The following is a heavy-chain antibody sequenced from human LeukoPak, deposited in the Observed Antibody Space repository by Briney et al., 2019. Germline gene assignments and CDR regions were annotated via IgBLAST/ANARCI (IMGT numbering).Heavy chain of an antibody. V-gene: IGHV4-39*01. CDR1: GGSISSSRYY. D-gene: IGHD3-3*01. CDR2: IYYSGTT. Sequence: PSETLSLTCTVSGGSISSSRYYWGWIRQPPGKGLEWVGGIYYSGTTYYNPSLKSRVTISVDTSKNQFSLILTSVTAADTAMYYCARHVRQTSFWVGQSGFDYWGQGTLVTVSS. CDR3: ARHVRQTSFWVGQSGFDY. J-gene: IGHJ4*02.